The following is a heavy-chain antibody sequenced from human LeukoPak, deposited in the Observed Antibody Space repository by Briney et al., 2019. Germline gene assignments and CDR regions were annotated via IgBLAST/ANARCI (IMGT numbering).Heavy chain of an antibody. J-gene: IGHJ4*02. CDR2: IYPGDSDT. CDR1: GYSFTNYW. CDR3: ASRKKGMATAGFDY. V-gene: IGHV5-51*01. Sequence: GESLKISCKGSGYSFTNYWIGWVRQMPGKGLEWMGIIYPGDSDTRYSPSFQGQVTISAEKSISTAYLQWSILKASDTALYYCASRKKGMATAGFDYWGQGTLVTVSS. D-gene: IGHD5-24*01.